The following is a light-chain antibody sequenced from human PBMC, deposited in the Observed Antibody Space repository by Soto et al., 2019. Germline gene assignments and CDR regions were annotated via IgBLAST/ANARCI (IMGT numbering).Light chain of an antibody. CDR3: QQYNNRQWT. J-gene: IGKJ1*01. Sequence: EMIMPSSPATLSESPGERATLSCRASQSVSSNLAWYQQKPGQAPRLLIYGASTRATGIPARFSGSGSGTEFTLTISSLQSEDFAVYYCQQYNNRQWTFGQGTKV. V-gene: IGKV3-15*01. CDR2: GAS. CDR1: QSVSSN.